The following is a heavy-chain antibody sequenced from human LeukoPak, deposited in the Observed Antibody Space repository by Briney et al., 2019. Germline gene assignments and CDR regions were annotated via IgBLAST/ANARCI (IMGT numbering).Heavy chain of an antibody. Sequence: SETLSLTCAVYGGSFSGYYWSWIRQPPGKGLEWIGEINHSGSTNYNPSLKSRVTISVDTSKNQFSLKLSSVTAADTAVYYCPRRGIAARRARWFDPWGQGTLVTVSS. J-gene: IGHJ5*02. CDR1: GGSFSGYY. D-gene: IGHD6-6*01. V-gene: IGHV4-34*01. CDR3: PRRGIAARRARWFDP. CDR2: INHSGST.